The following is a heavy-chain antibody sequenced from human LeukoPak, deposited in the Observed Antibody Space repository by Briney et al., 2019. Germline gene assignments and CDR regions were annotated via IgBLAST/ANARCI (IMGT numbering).Heavy chain of an antibody. CDR1: GFILTNHA. J-gene: IGHJ4*02. CDR2: ISGSGGST. V-gene: IGHV3-23*01. Sequence: GGSLRLSCAVSGFILTNHAVTWVRQAPGKGLEWVSAISGSGGSTYYADSVKGRFTISRDNSKNTLYLQMNSLRAEDTAVYYCAKLLGAIYFDYWGQGTLVTVSS. CDR3: AKLLGAIYFDY. D-gene: IGHD2-2*02.